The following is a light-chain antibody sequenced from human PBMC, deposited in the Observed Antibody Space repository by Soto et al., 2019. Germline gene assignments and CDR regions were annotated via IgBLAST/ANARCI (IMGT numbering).Light chain of an antibody. CDR1: QSISRE. J-gene: IGKJ2*01. CDR2: AAS. V-gene: IGKV1-39*01. Sequence: DIQMTQSPSSLSASVGDRVTITCRASQSISRELNWYQQKPGKAPKVLIYAASTLQSGVPSRFSGSGSGTDFTLTITSLQPEDFATYYCQQSDRSPRTFGQGTKVEIK. CDR3: QQSDRSPRT.